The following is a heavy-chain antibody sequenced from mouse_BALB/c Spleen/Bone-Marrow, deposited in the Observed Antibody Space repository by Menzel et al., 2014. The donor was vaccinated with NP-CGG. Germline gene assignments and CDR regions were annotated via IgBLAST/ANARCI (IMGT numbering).Heavy chain of an antibody. D-gene: IGHD6-2*01. CDR1: GYTFTTYP. V-gene: IGHV1-47*01. CDR3: ARSLRSYAMDY. CDR2: FHPYNDDT. J-gene: IGHJ4*01. Sequence: QVQLKESGAELVKPGASVKMSCKAFGYTFTTYPIEWMKQNHGKSLEWIGNFHPYNDDTKYNEKFKGKAKLTLEKSSSTDYLELSRLTSDDSAVYYCARSLRSYAMDYWGQGTSVTVSS.